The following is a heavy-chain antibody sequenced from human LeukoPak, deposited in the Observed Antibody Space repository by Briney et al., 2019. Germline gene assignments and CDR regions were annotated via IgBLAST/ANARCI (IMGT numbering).Heavy chain of an antibody. Sequence: GGSLRLSCAASGFTFSSYGLSWVRQAPGKGLEWVSGISGSGGSTNYADSVKGRFTISRDNSKSTLYLQMNSLRAEDTAVYYCAEETSRIGGSMASFDYWGQGTLVTVSS. J-gene: IGHJ4*02. CDR1: GFTFSSYG. CDR3: AEETSRIGGSMASFDY. V-gene: IGHV3-23*01. CDR2: ISGSGGST. D-gene: IGHD1-26*01.